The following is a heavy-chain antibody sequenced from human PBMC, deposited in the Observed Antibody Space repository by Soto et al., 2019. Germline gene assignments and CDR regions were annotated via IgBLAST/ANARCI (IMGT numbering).Heavy chain of an antibody. J-gene: IGHJ4*02. V-gene: IGHV3-30*14. CDR3: ARDIYYDASGYFDY. CDR1: GFSFSSFA. D-gene: IGHD3-22*01. Sequence: GGSLRLSCATSGFSFSSFAMHWVRQAPGRGLEWLALTSYDGSDQYNAKSVKGRFTNSRDNSKKTLYLHMNGLSAEDTAVYFCARDIYYDASGYFDYWGQGT. CDR2: TSYDGSDQ.